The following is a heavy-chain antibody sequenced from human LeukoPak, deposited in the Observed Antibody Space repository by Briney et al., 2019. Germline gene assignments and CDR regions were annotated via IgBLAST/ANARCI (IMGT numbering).Heavy chain of an antibody. D-gene: IGHD5-12*01. CDR3: ARDELGGYDPRGY. V-gene: IGHV3-30*02. Sequence: GGSLRLSCAASGFTFSSYGMHWVRQAPGKGLEWVAFIRYDGSNKYYADSVKGRFTISRDNAKNSLYLQMNSLRAEDTAVYYCARDELGGYDPRGYWGQGTLVTVSS. CDR1: GFTFSSYG. CDR2: IRYDGSNK. J-gene: IGHJ4*02.